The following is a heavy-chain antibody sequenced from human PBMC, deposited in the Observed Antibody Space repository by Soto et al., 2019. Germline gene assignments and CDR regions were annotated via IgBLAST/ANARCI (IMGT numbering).Heavy chain of an antibody. D-gene: IGHD3-22*01. CDR3: ARLGGYYQSLDT. V-gene: IGHV4-59*08. CDR2: VYYTGTT. CDR1: GGSFSGYY. Sequence: SETLSLTCAVYGGSFSGYYWTWIRQSPGKGLEWIGYVYYTGTTTYSPSLKSRVTISVDTSMNQISLKLSSVTAADTAFYYCARLGGYYQSLDTWGQGTLVTVSS. J-gene: IGHJ5*02.